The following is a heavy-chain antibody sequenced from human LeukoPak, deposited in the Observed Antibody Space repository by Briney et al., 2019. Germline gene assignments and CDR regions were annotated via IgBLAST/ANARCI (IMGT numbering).Heavy chain of an antibody. Sequence: SGGSLTLSCAASGFTFSSYWMSWVRQAPGKGLEWVANIKQDGSEKYYVDSVKGRFSISRDNAKNSLYLQMYSLRAEDTAVYYCARDGYYYDSSGVDYWGQGTLVTVSS. D-gene: IGHD3-22*01. V-gene: IGHV3-7*01. J-gene: IGHJ4*02. CDR2: IKQDGSEK. CDR3: ARDGYYYDSSGVDY. CDR1: GFTFSSYW.